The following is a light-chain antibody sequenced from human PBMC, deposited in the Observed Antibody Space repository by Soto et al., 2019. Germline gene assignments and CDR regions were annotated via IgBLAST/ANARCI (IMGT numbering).Light chain of an antibody. Sequence: QSALTQPASVSGSPGQSITISCTGTISDVGGYNYVSWYQQYPGKAPKLMIYEVSSRPSGVSNRFSGSKSGNTASLTISGLQAVDEADYYCSSYTSSSTRVFGTGTKLTVL. V-gene: IGLV2-14*01. CDR1: ISDVGGYNY. CDR3: SSYTSSSTRV. CDR2: EVS. J-gene: IGLJ1*01.